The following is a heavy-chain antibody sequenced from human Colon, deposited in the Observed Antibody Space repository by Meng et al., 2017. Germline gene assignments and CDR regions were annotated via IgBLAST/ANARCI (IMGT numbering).Heavy chain of an antibody. CDR2: ISDSGVTT. V-gene: IGHV3-23*01. CDR3: AKGEWYFDF. J-gene: IGHJ2*01. Sequence: EVQLLDSGGGLVQPGGSLQFSCVASVFTFTSYAKTGVRQAPGKGLKLVSTISDSGVTTYYADSVKGRFSISRDNSKKTVYMKMNSLRAEDTAIYYCAKGEWYFDFWGRGTLVTVSS. CDR1: VFTFTSYA.